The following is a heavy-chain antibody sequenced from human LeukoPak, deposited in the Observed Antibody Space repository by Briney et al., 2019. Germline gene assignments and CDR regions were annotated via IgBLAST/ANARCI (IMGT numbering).Heavy chain of an antibody. Sequence: LTGGSLRLSCAASGFTFSSYWMSWVRQAPGKGLEWVANIKQDGGEKYYVGSVKGRFTVSRDNAKNSLYLQMDSLRAEDTAVYYCAREWNYYGSGIMDVWGKGTTVTVSS. V-gene: IGHV3-7*01. CDR1: GFTFSSYW. CDR2: IKQDGGEK. J-gene: IGHJ6*04. CDR3: AREWNYYGSGIMDV. D-gene: IGHD3-10*01.